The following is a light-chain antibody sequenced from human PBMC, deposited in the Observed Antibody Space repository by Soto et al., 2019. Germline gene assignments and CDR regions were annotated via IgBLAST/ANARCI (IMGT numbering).Light chain of an antibody. CDR1: QSVSSSY. CDR2: GAS. J-gene: IGKJ1*01. CDR3: QQYGSSPRT. V-gene: IGKV3-20*01. Sequence: EIVLTQSPGTLSLSPLERATLXGRTSQSVSSSYLAWYQQKPGQAPRLLIYGASSRATGIPDRFSGSGSGTDFTLTISRLEPEDFAVYYCQQYGSSPRTFGQGTKVDNK.